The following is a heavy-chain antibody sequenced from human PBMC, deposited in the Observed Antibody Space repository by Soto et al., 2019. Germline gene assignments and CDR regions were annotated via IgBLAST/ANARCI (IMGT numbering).Heavy chain of an antibody. Sequence: EVQLLESGGGLVQPGGSLRLSCAASGFSFSSYAMSWVRQAPGKGLEWVSAISGSGGSAYYADSVKGRFTFSRDNSKDTLYLQMNSLRDEDTAVYYCAKQGAAQGYVDVWGQGTPVTVSS. CDR1: GFSFSSYA. D-gene: IGHD6-6*01. J-gene: IGHJ6*02. V-gene: IGHV3-23*01. CDR2: ISGSGGSA. CDR3: AKQGAAQGYVDV.